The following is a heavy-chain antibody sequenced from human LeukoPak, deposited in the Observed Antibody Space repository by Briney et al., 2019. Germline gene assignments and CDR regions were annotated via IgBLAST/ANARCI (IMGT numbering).Heavy chain of an antibody. D-gene: IGHD3-3*01. CDR2: INPNSGGT. V-gene: IGHV1-2*02. CDR1: GYTFTGYY. Sequence: GASVKVSCKASGYTFTGYYMHWVRQAPGQGLEWMGWINPNSGGTNSAQKFQGRVTMTRDTSISTAYMELSRLRSDDTAVYYCARFGSKIQVRFLEWSLSLDIWGQGTMVTVSS. J-gene: IGHJ3*02. CDR3: ARFGSKIQVRFLEWSLSLDI.